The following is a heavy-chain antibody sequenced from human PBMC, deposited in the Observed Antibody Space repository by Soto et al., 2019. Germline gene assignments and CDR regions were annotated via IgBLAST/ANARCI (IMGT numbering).Heavy chain of an antibody. J-gene: IGHJ4*02. D-gene: IGHD3-16*01. CDR2: IYYSGVP. CDR1: GVSITDYY. CDR3: ADSLIPVMITTHGYDQISFDY. V-gene: IGHV4-59*01. Sequence: AETLSLTCTVSGVSITDYYWSWIRQAPGKGLESMGYIYYSGVPFYNPSLNSRATISRDTSKNQFSLNLYFVTTADTAVYYCADSLIPVMITTHGYDQISFDYWGQGSLGTVS.